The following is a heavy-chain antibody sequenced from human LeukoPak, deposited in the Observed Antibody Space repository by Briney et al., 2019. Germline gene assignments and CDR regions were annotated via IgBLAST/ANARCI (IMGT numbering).Heavy chain of an antibody. CDR1: GFTFSNHA. J-gene: IGHJ3*02. CDR2: ISHDGSNT. Sequence: GRSLRLSCAASGFTFSNHAMHWVRQAPGKGLKWVAVISHDGSNTYYGDSVKGRFTISRDNSKNTLDLQMNSLRAEDTAVYYCARETVTNHDAFDIWGQGAMVTVSS. D-gene: IGHD4-11*01. CDR3: ARETVTNHDAFDI. V-gene: IGHV3-30-3*01.